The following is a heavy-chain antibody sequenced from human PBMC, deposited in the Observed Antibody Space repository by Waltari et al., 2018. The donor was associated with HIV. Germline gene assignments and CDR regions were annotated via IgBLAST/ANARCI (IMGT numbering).Heavy chain of an antibody. V-gene: IGHV1-69*01. CDR3: ARDLGAGSLRGTL. CDR1: GGTFSTYP. Sequence: QVQLVQSGAEVKKPGSSVKVSCEASGGTFSTYPISWVRQAPGQGLEWMGGILPIFGVSNYAQKFKGRVTITADESTSTAYMELSSLRSEDTAVYYCARDLGAGSLRGTLWGQGTLVIVSS. CDR2: ILPIFGVS. D-gene: IGHD3-10*01. J-gene: IGHJ4*02.